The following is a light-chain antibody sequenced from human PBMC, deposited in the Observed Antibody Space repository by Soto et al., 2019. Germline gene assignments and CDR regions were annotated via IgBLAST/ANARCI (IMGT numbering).Light chain of an antibody. CDR2: GAS. Sequence: EIVMTQSPATLSVSPGERATLSCRASQSVSSNLAWYQQKPGQAPRLLIYGASTRATGIPARFSGSGSGTEFTRTISSLQSEDLAVYYGQQYNNWPPYTFGQGTKLEIK. V-gene: IGKV3-15*01. CDR1: QSVSSN. CDR3: QQYNNWPPYT. J-gene: IGKJ2*01.